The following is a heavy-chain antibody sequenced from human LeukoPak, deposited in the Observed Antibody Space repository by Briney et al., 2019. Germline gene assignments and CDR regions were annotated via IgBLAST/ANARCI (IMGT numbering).Heavy chain of an antibody. V-gene: IGHV3-7*01. CDR3: ARDEGRSGWSDY. D-gene: IGHD6-19*01. Sequence: PGGSLRLSCAASGFIFSSYWMSWVRQAPGKGLEWVANIKQDGSEKYYVDSVKGRFTISRDNAKNSLYLQMNSLRAEDTAVYYCARDEGRSGWSDYWGQGTLVTVSS. CDR1: GFIFSSYW. J-gene: IGHJ4*02. CDR2: IKQDGSEK.